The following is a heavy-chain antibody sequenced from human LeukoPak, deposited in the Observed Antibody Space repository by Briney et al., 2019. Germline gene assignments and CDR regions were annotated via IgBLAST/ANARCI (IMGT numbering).Heavy chain of an antibody. CDR3: AKNSYGTPNWFDP. CDR1: GFTFSSNT. J-gene: IGHJ5*02. D-gene: IGHD5-18*01. CDR2: ISGSGGST. Sequence: GGSLRLSCAASGFTFSSNTMSWVRQAPGKGLEWVSAISGSGGSTYYADSVKGRFTISRDNSKNTLYLQMNSLRAEDTAVYYCAKNSYGTPNWFDPWGQGTLVTVSS. V-gene: IGHV3-23*01.